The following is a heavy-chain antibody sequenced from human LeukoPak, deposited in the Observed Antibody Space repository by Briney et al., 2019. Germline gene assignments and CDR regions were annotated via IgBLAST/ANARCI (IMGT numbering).Heavy chain of an antibody. CDR3: ARSRYRGYYYNGMDV. Sequence: SETLSLTCTVSGGSISPYYWSWVRQPPGKGLEWIGYISYTGSTNYNPSLKSRATISVDTSKNQFSLKLNPVTAADTAVYYCARSRYRGYYYNGMDVWGQGTTVTVS. CDR2: ISYTGST. V-gene: IGHV4-59*01. D-gene: IGHD5-12*01. J-gene: IGHJ6*02. CDR1: GGSISPYY.